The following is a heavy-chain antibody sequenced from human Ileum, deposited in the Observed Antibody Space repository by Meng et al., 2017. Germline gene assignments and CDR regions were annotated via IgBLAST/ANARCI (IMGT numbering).Heavy chain of an antibody. D-gene: IGHD4-23*01. CDR2: ISHSGSA. V-gene: IGHV4-4*02. Sequence: QVRLRAPGPGLVRPSGTLSLTCAVSSGSISSNTYWSWVRQPPGKGLEWIGQISHSGSAYYNPSLKSRVTMSVDKSKSQFSLMLTSVTAADTAIYYCARHGGYSQDFWGQGTLVTVSS. J-gene: IGHJ4*02. CDR3: ARHGGYSQDF. CDR1: SGSISSNTY.